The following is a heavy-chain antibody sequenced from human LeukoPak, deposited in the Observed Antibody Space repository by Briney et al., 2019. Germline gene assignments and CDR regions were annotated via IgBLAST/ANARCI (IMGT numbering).Heavy chain of an antibody. Sequence: GGSLRLSCAASGFKFDNYAMHWVRQAPGKGLEWVSGIIWNSGSIAYANSVKGRFTISRDNAQNSLYLRMNSLRPEDTALYYCGRDKEQWMETLDYWGQGTLVTVSS. CDR3: GRDKEQWMETLDY. CDR2: IIWNSGSI. D-gene: IGHD6-19*01. J-gene: IGHJ4*02. V-gene: IGHV3-9*01. CDR1: GFKFDNYA.